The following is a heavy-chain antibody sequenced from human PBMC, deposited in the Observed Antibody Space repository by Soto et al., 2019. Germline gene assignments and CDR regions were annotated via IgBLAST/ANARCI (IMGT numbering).Heavy chain of an antibody. CDR1: GFTFSSYG. CDR3: ALEVGATWFDY. V-gene: IGHV3-30*03. D-gene: IGHD1-26*01. Sequence: QVQLMESGGGVVQPGRSLRLSCAASGFTFSSYGMHWVRQAPGKGLEWVAVISYDGSNKYYADSVKGRFTISRDNSKNTLYLQMNSLRAEDTAVYYCALEVGATWFDYWGQGTLVTVSS. CDR2: ISYDGSNK. J-gene: IGHJ5*01.